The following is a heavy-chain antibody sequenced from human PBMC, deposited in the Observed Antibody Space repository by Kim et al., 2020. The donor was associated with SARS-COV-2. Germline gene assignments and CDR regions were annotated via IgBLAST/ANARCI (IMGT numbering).Heavy chain of an antibody. CDR3: ARECLGY. Sequence: DGSNKYYADSVKGRFTISRDNSKNTLYLQMNSLRAEDTAVYYCARECLGYWGQGTLVTVSS. CDR2: DGSNK. J-gene: IGHJ4*02. V-gene: IGHV3-33*01. D-gene: IGHD3-16*01.